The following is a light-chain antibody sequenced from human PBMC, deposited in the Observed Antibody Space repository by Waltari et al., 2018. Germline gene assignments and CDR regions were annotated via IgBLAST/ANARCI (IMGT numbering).Light chain of an antibody. Sequence: DIQMTQSPATLSATVGDRGTISCRASQSVGNWLAWYQQKPGKAPKLLIYMASSLERGVPSRFSGSGSGTDFTLTLLSLQPDDFSTYSCQQYSSFSTFGQGTQV. V-gene: IGKV1-5*03. J-gene: IGKJ2*01. CDR1: QSVGNW. CDR3: QQYSSFST. CDR2: MAS.